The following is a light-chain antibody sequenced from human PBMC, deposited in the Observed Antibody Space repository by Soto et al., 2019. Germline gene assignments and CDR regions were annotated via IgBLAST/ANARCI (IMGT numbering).Light chain of an antibody. V-gene: IGLV2-18*01. Sequence: QSALTQPPSASGSPGQSVTISCTGTSSDIGRYNRVSWYQQPPGTAPKLLIYEVRNRPSGVPDRFSGSKSANTASLTISGLQAEDEADYYCSLYTSSSTFVFGTGTKLTVL. J-gene: IGLJ1*01. CDR1: SSDIGRYNR. CDR3: SLYTSSSTFV. CDR2: EVR.